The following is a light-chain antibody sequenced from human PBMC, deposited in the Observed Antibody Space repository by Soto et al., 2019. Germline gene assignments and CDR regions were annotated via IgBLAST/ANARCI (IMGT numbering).Light chain of an antibody. CDR2: KAS. Sequence: DIQMTQSPSTLSASVGDRVTITCRASQSISSWLAWYQQKPGKAPKLLIYKASSLESGVPSRFSGSGSGTEFTRTIISLQPDDFATYYCQQYNSSALTFGGGTKVEIK. V-gene: IGKV1-5*03. J-gene: IGKJ4*02. CDR1: QSISSW. CDR3: QQYNSSALT.